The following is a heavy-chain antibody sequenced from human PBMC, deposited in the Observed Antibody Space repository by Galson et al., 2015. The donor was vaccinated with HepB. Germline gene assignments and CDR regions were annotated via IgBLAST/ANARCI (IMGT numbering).Heavy chain of an antibody. CDR2: INAGNGNT. Sequence: SVKVSCKASGYSFTNYAVHWVRQAPGQRPEWMGLINAGNGNTRYSQKFQDRVTITRDTSANTAYMEVSSLTSDDTAMYYCARDGSITSRNWFDPWGQGTLVTVSS. J-gene: IGHJ5*02. CDR1: GYSFTNYA. CDR3: ARDGSITSRNWFDP. V-gene: IGHV1-3*01. D-gene: IGHD2-2*01.